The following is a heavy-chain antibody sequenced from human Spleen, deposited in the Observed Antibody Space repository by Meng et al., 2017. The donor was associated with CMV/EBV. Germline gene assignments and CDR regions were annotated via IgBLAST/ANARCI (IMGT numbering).Heavy chain of an antibody. J-gene: IGHJ6*02. CDR2: IYYSGST. CDR3: ARDRDPSALSRYYYYGLDV. D-gene: IGHD6-6*01. V-gene: IGHV4-30-4*08. CDR1: GGSISSGDYY. Sequence: SETLSLTCTVSGGSISSGDYYWSWIRQPPGKGLEWIGYIYYSGSTYYNPSLKSRVTISVDTSKNQFSLRLTSVTAADTAVYYCARDRDPSALSRYYYYGLDVWGQGTTVTVSS.